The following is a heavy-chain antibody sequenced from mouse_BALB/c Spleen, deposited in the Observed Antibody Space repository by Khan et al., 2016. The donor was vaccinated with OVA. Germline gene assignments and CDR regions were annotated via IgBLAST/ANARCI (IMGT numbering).Heavy chain of an antibody. V-gene: IGHV1S137*01. CDR2: ISNNYGDA. CDR1: GYTFTDYA. J-gene: IGHJ3*01. D-gene: IGHD1-1*02. Sequence: QVQLQQSGAELVRPGVSVKISCKASGYTFTDYAMHWVKQRHAKSLEWIGVISNNYGDADYNQKFQGKASMTVERSSSTVDMELARLTSVDSAIYYCVRGGKFAYWAQGTLVTVSA. CDR3: VRGGKFAY.